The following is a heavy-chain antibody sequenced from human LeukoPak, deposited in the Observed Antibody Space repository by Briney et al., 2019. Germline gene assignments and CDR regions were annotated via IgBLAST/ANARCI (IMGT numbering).Heavy chain of an antibody. D-gene: IGHD3-10*01. CDR3: AKSRGSGSYYTYDY. V-gene: IGHV3-7*03. CDR1: GFTFSSYW. J-gene: IGHJ4*02. CDR2: IKQDGSEK. Sequence: GGSLRLSCAASGFTFSSYWMCWVRQAPGKGLEWVANIKQDGSEKYYVDSVKGRFTISRDNAKNSLYLQMNSLRAEDTAVYYCAKSRGSGSYYTYDYWGQGTLVTVSS.